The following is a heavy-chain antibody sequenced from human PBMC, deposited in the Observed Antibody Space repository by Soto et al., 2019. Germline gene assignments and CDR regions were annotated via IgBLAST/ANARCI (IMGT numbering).Heavy chain of an antibody. D-gene: IGHD6-19*01. CDR1: GFTFSSYS. V-gene: IGHV3-21*01. Sequence: GSLRLSCAASGFTFSSYSMNWVRQAPGKGLEWVSSISSSSSYIYYADSVKGRFTISRDNAKNSLYLQMNSLRAEDTAVYYCARDRHSSGWRPVPPPNYYGVVGWCPGTRVTV. J-gene: IGHJ6*02. CDR3: ARDRHSSGWRPVPPPNYYGVVG. CDR2: ISSSSSYI.